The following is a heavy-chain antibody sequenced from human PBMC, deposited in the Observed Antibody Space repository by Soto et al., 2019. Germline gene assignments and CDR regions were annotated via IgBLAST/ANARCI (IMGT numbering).Heavy chain of an antibody. Sequence: GASVKVSCKASGGTFSSYTISWVRQAPGQGLEWMGRIIPILGITNYAQKFQGRVTITADKSTSTAYMELSSLRSEDTALYYCAREGYCSGGSCYSGGFWFDPWGQGTLVTVSS. CDR1: GGTFSSYT. CDR3: AREGYCSGGSCYSGGFWFDP. D-gene: IGHD2-15*01. CDR2: IIPILGIT. V-gene: IGHV1-69*02. J-gene: IGHJ5*02.